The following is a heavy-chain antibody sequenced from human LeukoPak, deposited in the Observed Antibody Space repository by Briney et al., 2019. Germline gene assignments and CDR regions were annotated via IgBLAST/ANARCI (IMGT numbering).Heavy chain of an antibody. J-gene: IGHJ6*03. Sequence: GSLRLSCAASGFTFSNYEMNWVRQAPGKGLEWIGSIYYSGSTYYNPSLKSRVTISVDTSKNQFSLKLSSVTAADTAVYYCARAGSIWMYYYYYMDVWGKGTTVTVSS. CDR3: ARAGSIWMYYYYYMDV. CDR2: IYYSGST. CDR1: GFTFSNYE. D-gene: IGHD1-1*01. V-gene: IGHV4-39*07.